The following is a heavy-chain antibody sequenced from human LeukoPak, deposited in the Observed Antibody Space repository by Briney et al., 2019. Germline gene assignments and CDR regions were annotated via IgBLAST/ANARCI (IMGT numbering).Heavy chain of an antibody. CDR1: GFTFNRFY. V-gene: IGHV3-64*04. D-gene: IGHD1-26*01. Sequence: GGSLRLSCSASGFTFNRFYLHWVRQAPGKGLEYVSHISSNGATTYYADSVKGRFTISRDNSKNTLHLQMNSLRAEDTAVYYCARARGVGATPFDYWGQGTLVTVSS. CDR3: ARARGVGATPFDY. CDR2: ISSNGATT. J-gene: IGHJ4*02.